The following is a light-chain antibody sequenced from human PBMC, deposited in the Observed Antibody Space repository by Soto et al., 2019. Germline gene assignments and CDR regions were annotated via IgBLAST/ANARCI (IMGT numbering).Light chain of an antibody. CDR3: QQYNTYPLT. CDR2: KAS. Sequence: DIQMTQSPSTLSASVGDRVTITCRASQSISTWLAWYQQKPGKAPKLLMYKASSLEGGVPSRFSGSGSRTEFNITISSLQPDDFATYYCQQYNTYPLTFGGGTTVDIK. J-gene: IGKJ4*01. CDR1: QSISTW. V-gene: IGKV1-5*03.